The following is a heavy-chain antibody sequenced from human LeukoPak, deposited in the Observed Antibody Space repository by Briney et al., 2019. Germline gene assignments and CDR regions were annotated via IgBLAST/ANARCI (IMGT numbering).Heavy chain of an antibody. CDR2: MNPNSGNT. Sequence: ASVKVSCKASGYTLTSYDINWVRQATGQGLEWMGWMNPNSGNTGYAQKFQGRVTMTRNTSISTAYMELSSLRSEDTAVYYCARGLTYITIFGAAFDPWGQGTLVTVSS. V-gene: IGHV1-8*01. CDR3: ARGLTYITIFGAAFDP. J-gene: IGHJ5*02. D-gene: IGHD3-3*01. CDR1: GYTLTSYD.